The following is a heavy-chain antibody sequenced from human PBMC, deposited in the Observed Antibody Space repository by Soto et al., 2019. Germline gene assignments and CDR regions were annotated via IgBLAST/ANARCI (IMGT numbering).Heavy chain of an antibody. J-gene: IGHJ4*02. V-gene: IGHV3-15*01. CDR3: TTLPLYSVYEGGYDY. CDR2: IKSKTDGGTE. D-gene: IGHD5-12*01. CDR1: GFTFSNAW. Sequence: EVQLVESGGGLVKPGGSLRLSCAASGFTFSNAWMSWVRQAPGKGLEWVGRIKSKTDGGTEDYAAPVKGRFTISRDDSKNTLNLQMNSLKTEDTAVYYCTTLPLYSVYEGGYDYWCQGTLVTVSS.